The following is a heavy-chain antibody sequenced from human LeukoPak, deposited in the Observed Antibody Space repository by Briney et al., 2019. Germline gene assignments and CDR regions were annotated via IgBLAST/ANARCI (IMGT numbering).Heavy chain of an antibody. D-gene: IGHD6-13*01. CDR1: GGSISSYY. CDR3: AREIAAAGPHFDY. Sequence: SETLSLTCTVSGGSISSYYWSWIRQPPGKGLEWIGYIHYSGSTNYNPSLKSRVTISVDTSKNQFSLKLSSVTAADTAVYYCAREIAAAGPHFDYWGQGTLVTVSS. J-gene: IGHJ4*02. V-gene: IGHV4-59*12. CDR2: IHYSGST.